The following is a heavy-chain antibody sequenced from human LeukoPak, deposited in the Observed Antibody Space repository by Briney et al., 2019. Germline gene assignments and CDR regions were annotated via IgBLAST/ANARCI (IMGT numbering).Heavy chain of an antibody. Sequence: ASVKVSCKVSGYTFTSYYMHWVRQAPGQGLEWMGIINPSGGSTSYAQKFQGRVTMTRDTSTSTVYMELSSLRSEDTAVYYCARVRRRWLQLSYFDYWGQGTLVTVSS. CDR2: INPSGGST. D-gene: IGHD5-24*01. V-gene: IGHV1-46*01. CDR1: GYTFTSYY. CDR3: ARVRRRWLQLSYFDY. J-gene: IGHJ4*02.